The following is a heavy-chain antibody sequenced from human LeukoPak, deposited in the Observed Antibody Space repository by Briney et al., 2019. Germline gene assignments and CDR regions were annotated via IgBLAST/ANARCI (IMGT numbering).Heavy chain of an antibody. CDR3: AGTYSSSWYQSGFDY. CDR2: IYYSGST. Sequence: SETLSLTCTVSGGSISSSSYYWGWIRQPPGKGLEWIGSIYYSGSTYYNPSLKSRVTISVDTSKNQFSLKLSSVTAADTAVYYCAGTYSSSWYQSGFDYWGQGTLVTVSS. V-gene: IGHV4-39*01. CDR1: GGSISSSSYY. D-gene: IGHD6-13*01. J-gene: IGHJ4*02.